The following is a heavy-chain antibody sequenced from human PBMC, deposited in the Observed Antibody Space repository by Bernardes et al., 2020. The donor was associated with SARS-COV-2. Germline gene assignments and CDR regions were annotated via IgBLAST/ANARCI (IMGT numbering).Heavy chain of an antibody. D-gene: IGHD3-22*01. CDR1: GGTFSSYA. Sequence: SVKVSCKASGGTFSSYAISWVRQAPGQGLEWMGGIIPIFGTANYAQKFQGRVTITADESTSTAYMELSSLRSDDTAVYYCAIPPTNYDRYGMDVWGQGTTVTVSS. CDR3: AIPPTNYDRYGMDV. V-gene: IGHV1-69*13. J-gene: IGHJ6*02. CDR2: IIPIFGTA.